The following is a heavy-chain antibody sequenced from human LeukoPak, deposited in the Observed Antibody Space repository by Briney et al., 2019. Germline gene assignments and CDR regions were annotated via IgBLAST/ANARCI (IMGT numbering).Heavy chain of an antibody. D-gene: IGHD3-3*01. Sequence: ASVKVSCKASGYTFTSYYMHWVRHAPGQGLEWMGIINPSGGSTSYAQKFQGRVTMTRDMSTSTVYMELSSLRSEDTAVYYCARDRHYDFWSGTPENWFDPWGQGTLVTVSS. CDR2: INPSGGST. CDR3: ARDRHYDFWSGTPENWFDP. V-gene: IGHV1-46*01. CDR1: GYTFTSYY. J-gene: IGHJ5*02.